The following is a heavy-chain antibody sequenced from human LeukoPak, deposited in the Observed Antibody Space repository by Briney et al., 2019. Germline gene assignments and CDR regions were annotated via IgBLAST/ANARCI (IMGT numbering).Heavy chain of an antibody. D-gene: IGHD4/OR15-4a*01. J-gene: IGHJ4*02. V-gene: IGHV3-53*01. Sequence: PGGSLRLSCTVSGFTVSSNSMSWVRQAPGKGLEWVSLIYSYNTHYSDPVKGRFTISRDNSKHTLYLQMNSLRAEDTAVYYCARRAGAYSHPYDYWGQGTLVTVSS. CDR2: IYSYNT. CDR3: ARRAGAYSHPYDY. CDR1: GFTVSSNS.